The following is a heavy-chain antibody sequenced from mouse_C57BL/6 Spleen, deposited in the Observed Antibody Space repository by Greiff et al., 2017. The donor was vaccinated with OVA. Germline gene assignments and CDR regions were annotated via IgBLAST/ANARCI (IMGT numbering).Heavy chain of an antibody. J-gene: IGHJ2*01. Sequence: EVQRVESGPVLVKPGASVKMSCKASGYTFTDYYMNWVKQSHGKSLEWIGVINPYNGGTSYNQKFKGKATLTVDKSSSTAYMELNSLTSEDSAVYYCARSPGDYWGQGTTLTVSS. CDR2: INPYNGGT. V-gene: IGHV1-19*01. CDR1: GYTFTDYY. CDR3: ARSPGDY.